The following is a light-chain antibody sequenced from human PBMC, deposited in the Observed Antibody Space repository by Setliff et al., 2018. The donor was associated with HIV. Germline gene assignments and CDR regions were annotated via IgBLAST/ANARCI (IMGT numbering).Light chain of an antibody. CDR3: SSYAGSYTSLFV. CDR2: DVT. V-gene: IGLV2-11*01. CDR1: SSDVGNYNC. J-gene: IGLJ1*01. Sequence: QSALTQPRSVSGSPGQSVTIPCTGTSSDVGNYNCVSWYQQHPGKAPKLMIYDVTKRPSGVPDRFSGSKSGNTASLTISGLQAEDEADYYCSSYAGSYTSLFVFGTGTKVTVL.